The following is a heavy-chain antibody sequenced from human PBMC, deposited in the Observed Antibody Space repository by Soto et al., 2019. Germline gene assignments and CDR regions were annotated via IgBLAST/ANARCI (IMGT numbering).Heavy chain of an antibody. D-gene: IGHD2-15*01. CDR3: AREECSGGSCYSGGYGMDV. V-gene: IGHV1-46*01. CDR1: GYTFTSYY. J-gene: IGHJ6*02. CDR2: INASGGRT. Sequence: ASVKVSCKASGYTFTSYYMHWVRQAPGQGLEWMGIINASGGRTIYAQKFLGRVSMSRDTSTSTVYMELSSLRSEDTAVYFCAREECSGGSCYSGGYGMDVWGQGTTVTVSS.